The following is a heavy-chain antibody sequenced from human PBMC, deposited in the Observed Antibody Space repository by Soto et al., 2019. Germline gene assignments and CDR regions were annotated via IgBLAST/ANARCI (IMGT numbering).Heavy chain of an antibody. D-gene: IGHD3-22*01. Sequence: GGSLRLSCAASGFIFSNYAMSWVRQAPGKGLEWVSFIGGSGGTTHYADSVKGRFTISRDNSKNTLYLEMNSLRAEDTAVYFCVRDSFDSTYYYGTDVGGKGTTAPVPA. J-gene: IGHJ6*04. CDR1: GFIFSNYA. V-gene: IGHV3-23*01. CDR3: VRDSFDSTYYYGTDV. CDR2: IGGSGGTT.